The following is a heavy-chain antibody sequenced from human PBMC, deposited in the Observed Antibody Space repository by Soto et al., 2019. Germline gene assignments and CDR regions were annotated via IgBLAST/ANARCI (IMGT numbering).Heavy chain of an antibody. D-gene: IGHD4-4*01. CDR2: IFYTGTT. Sequence: QVRLQESGPGLVKPSQTLSLPCTVAGDSVNNHGYYCHWIRQHPGKGLEWIGYIFYTGTTHYNPTLKSRATISAHTSKNLCSLRLTSVPAADTALYYCVLARGLQFLRMCSWGQGTLVTVTS. CDR3: VLARGLQFLRMCS. V-gene: IGHV4-31*04. CDR1: GDSVNNHGYY. J-gene: IGHJ5*02.